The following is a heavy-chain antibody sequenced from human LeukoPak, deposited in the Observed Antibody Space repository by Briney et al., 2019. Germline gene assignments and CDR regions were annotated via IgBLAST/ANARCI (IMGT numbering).Heavy chain of an antibody. Sequence: GGSLRLSCAASGFIFSSYTMSWVRQAPGKGLEWVSSISSSSTYIYYADSVKGRFTISRANAQDSLYLQMTSLRDDDTAVYYTARDLLDPSGSAWGQGTLVTVSS. CDR1: GFIFSSYT. D-gene: IGHD6-25*01. CDR3: ARDLLDPSGSA. CDR2: ISSSSTYI. V-gene: IGHV3-21*01. J-gene: IGHJ5*02.